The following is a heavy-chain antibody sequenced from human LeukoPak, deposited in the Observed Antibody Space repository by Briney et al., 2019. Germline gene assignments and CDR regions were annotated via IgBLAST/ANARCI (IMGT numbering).Heavy chain of an antibody. Sequence: GGSLRLSCAASGFTFSSYSMNWVRQAPGQGLEWVSYISSSSSTIYYADSVKGRFTISRDNAKNSLYLQMNSLRAEDTAVYYCARGGEGSGSYYNPSPTYFDYWGQGTLVTVSS. CDR2: ISSSSSTI. CDR1: GFTFSSYS. CDR3: ARGGEGSGSYYNPSPTYFDY. D-gene: IGHD3-10*01. J-gene: IGHJ4*02. V-gene: IGHV3-48*01.